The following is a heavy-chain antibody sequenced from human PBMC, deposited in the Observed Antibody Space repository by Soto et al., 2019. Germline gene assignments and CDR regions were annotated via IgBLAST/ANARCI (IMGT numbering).Heavy chain of an antibody. V-gene: IGHV4-34*01. CDR3: ARGGSSDWQVAIDI. Sequence: QVQQQPWGAGLLKPSETLSLTCTVYAGSFSHYYWNWIRQSPGKGLEWIGKIKHGGSSRYNPSLRSRVSMSVDMSKNQFSLTLSSVTAADTAVYYCARGGSSDWQVAIDICGQGTMVPVSS. D-gene: IGHD6-19*01. CDR2: IKHGGSS. J-gene: IGHJ3*02. CDR1: AGSFSHYY.